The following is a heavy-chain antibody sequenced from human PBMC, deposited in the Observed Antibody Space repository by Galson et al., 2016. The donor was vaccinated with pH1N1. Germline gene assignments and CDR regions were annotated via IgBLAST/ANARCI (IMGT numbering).Heavy chain of an antibody. D-gene: IGHD7-27*01. J-gene: IGHJ3*02. CDR1: GFTLDDYA. CDR3: AKDTGYLTGDQDSFDM. CDR2: ISLNSGTL. Sequence: SLRLSCAASGFTLDDYAMHWVRQAPGKGLEWVSGISLNSGTLGYADSVKGRFTISRDNAKNSLYLQMNSLRPEDTALYYCAKDTGYLTGDQDSFDMWGQGTMVTVSS. V-gene: IGHV3-9*01.